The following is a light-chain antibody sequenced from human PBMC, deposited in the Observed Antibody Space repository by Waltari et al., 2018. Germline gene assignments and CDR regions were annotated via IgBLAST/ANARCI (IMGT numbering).Light chain of an antibody. Sequence: QSVLTQPPSVSAAPGQRVPIPCTGTGSNLWAGYDVHRYQQIPGNAPKLLVFGINNRPSGVPARFSCSQSGTSASLAITGLQADDEADYYCQSYDTSLSLVFGGGTKLTVL. CDR1: GSNLWAGYD. CDR2: GIN. J-gene: IGLJ2*01. V-gene: IGLV1-40*01. CDR3: QSYDTSLSLV.